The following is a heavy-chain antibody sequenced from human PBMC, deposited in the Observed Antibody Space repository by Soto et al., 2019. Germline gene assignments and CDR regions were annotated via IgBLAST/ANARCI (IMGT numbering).Heavy chain of an antibody. D-gene: IGHD6-13*01. CDR2: IWYDGSNK. V-gene: IGHV3-33*01. CDR1: GFTFSSYG. Sequence: QVQLVESGGGVVQPGRSLRLSCAASGFTFSSYGMHWVRQAPGKGLEWVAVIWYDGSNKYYADSVKGRFTISRDNSKNTLYLQMNSLRAEDTAVYYCARDEGPSIAAAGHFDYWGQGTLVTVSS. CDR3: ARDEGPSIAAAGHFDY. J-gene: IGHJ4*02.